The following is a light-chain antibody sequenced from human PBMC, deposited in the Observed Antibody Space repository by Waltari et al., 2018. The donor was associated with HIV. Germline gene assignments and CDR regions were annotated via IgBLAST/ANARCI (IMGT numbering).Light chain of an antibody. J-gene: IGLJ1*01. CDR1: SSNIGDNS. V-gene: IGLV1-44*01. CDR2: NNN. CDR3: AAWDDSLNGYV. Sequence: QSVLTQPPSASGTPGQRVTIPCSGSSSNIGDNSVDWYQQLPRTAPKLLIYNNNQRPSGVPDRFSGSKSGTSASLAISGLQSEDEADYYCAAWDDSLNGYVFGTGTKVTVL.